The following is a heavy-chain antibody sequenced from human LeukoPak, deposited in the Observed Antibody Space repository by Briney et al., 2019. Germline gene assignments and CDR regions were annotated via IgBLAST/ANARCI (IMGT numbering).Heavy chain of an antibody. CDR3: APRSSVTSFDI. CDR2: VYWNDDK. D-gene: IGHD3-10*01. V-gene: IGHV2-5*01. Sequence: ESGPTLVKPTQTLTLTCTLSGISLSATGLCVGWIRQPPGKALEWLGFVYWNDDKRYSPSLKTRLTLTKDTSKNQVVLTMTNMDPADTATYYCAPRSSVTSFDIWGQGTMVTVSS. CDR1: GISLSATGLC. J-gene: IGHJ3*02.